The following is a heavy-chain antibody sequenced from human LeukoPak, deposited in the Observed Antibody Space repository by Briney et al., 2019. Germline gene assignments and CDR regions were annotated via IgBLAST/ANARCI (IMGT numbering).Heavy chain of an antibody. J-gene: IGHJ5*02. Sequence: PSETLSLTCTVSGGSISSSDYCWVWLRQPPGKGLEWIGSIHYSGSTYYTPSLESRITISVDTSKNQFSLKVSSVTAADTAVYYCARFGALEWLGNNWIDPWGQGTLATVSS. D-gene: IGHD3-3*01. CDR2: IHYSGST. CDR3: ARFGALEWLGNNWIDP. V-gene: IGHV4-39*01. CDR1: GGSISSSDYC.